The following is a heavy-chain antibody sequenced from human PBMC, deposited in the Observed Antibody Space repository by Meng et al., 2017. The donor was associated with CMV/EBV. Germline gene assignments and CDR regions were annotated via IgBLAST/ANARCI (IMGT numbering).Heavy chain of an antibody. D-gene: IGHD6-13*01. CDR2: IYYSGST. CDR1: GGSISSYY. J-gene: IGHJ5*02. Sequence: GSLRLSCTVSGGSISSYYWSWIRQPPGKGLERIGYIYYSGSTNYNPSLKSRVTISVDTSKNQFSLKLSSVTAADTAVYYCARGLYSSSWTWFDPWGQGTLVTVSS. V-gene: IGHV4-59*01. CDR3: ARGLYSSSWTWFDP.